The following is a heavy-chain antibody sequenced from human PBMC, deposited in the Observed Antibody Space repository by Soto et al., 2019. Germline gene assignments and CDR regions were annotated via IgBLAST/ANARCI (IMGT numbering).Heavy chain of an antibody. CDR2: INHSGST. D-gene: IGHD3-3*01. V-gene: IGHV4-34*01. J-gene: IGHJ5*02. Sequence: QVQLQQWGAGLLKPSETLSLTCAVYGGSFSGYYWSWIRQPPGKGLEWIGEINHSGSTNYNPSLKGRVTISVDTSKNQFSMKLSSVTAADTAVYYCARRRYTYYDFCSDLPRGWFDPWGQGTLVTVSS. CDR1: GGSFSGYY. CDR3: ARRRYTYYDFCSDLPRGWFDP.